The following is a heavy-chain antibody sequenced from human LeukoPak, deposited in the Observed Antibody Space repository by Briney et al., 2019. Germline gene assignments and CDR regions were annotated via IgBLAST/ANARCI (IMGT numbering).Heavy chain of an antibody. J-gene: IGHJ4*02. CDR3: ARAQDGDPVDY. CDR2: IYYSGST. D-gene: IGHD4-17*01. V-gene: IGHV4-61*01. CDR1: GGSISSGSYY. Sequence: PSETLSLTCTVSGGSISSGSYYWSWIRQPPGKGLEWIGYIYYSGSTNYNPSLKSRVTISVDTSKNQFSLKLSSVTAADTAVYYCARAQDGDPVDYWGQGTLVTVSS.